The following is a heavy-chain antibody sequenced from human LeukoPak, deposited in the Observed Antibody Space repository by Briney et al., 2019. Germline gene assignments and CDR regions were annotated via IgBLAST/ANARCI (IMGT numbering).Heavy chain of an antibody. Sequence: GGSLRLSCAASGFTVSSNFLSWVRQPPGKGLEWVSDIYSGGSTYYADSVKGRFTISRDNSKNTLYLQMNSLTAEDTAVYYCTRGGGGSFPHYWGQGTLVTVSS. J-gene: IGHJ4*02. D-gene: IGHD2-21*01. CDR3: TRGGGGSFPHY. CDR1: GFTVSSNF. CDR2: IYSGGST. V-gene: IGHV3-53*05.